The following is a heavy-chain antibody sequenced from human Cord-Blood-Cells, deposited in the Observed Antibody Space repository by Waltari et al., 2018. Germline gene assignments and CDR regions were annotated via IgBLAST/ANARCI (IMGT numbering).Heavy chain of an antibody. V-gene: IGHV3-53*01. CDR2: IYSGGST. CDR3: ARDLELGGLDI. Sequence: VQLVESGGGLIQPGGSRRPPCEACGFTVSSNYIRWVRQDPGKVLECVSFIYSGGSTYYADTVKGRFTISRDNYKNTLYLQMSSLRAEDTAVYYCARDLELGGLDIWGQGTMVTVSS. CDR1: GFTVSSNY. J-gene: IGHJ3*02. D-gene: IGHD3-16*01.